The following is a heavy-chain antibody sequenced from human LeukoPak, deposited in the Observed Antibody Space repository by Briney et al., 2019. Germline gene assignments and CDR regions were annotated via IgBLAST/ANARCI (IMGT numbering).Heavy chain of an antibody. J-gene: IGHJ4*02. D-gene: IGHD4-17*01. CDR3: ATYFYGEYGSYYFDY. V-gene: IGHV4-4*02. Sequence: PSETLSLTCAVSGDFITNSHWWSWARQPPGKGLGWIGEIYHSGTTNYNPSLKSRVTMSVDKSKNQFPLKLSSVTAADTAVYYCATYFYGEYGSYYFDYWGQGTLVTVSS. CDR1: GDFITNSHW. CDR2: IYHSGTT.